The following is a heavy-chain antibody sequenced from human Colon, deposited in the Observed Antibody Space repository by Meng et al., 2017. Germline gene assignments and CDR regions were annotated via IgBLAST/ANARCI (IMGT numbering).Heavy chain of an antibody. V-gene: IGHV4-59*01. D-gene: IGHD1-26*01. CDR2: IYYSGST. Sequence: SDTLSPTCTCPGGSISSYYWSGIRQPPGKGLEWIGYIYYSGSTNYNPSLKSRVTISVDTSKNQFSLKLSSVTAADTAVYYCASGMGATAPDYWGQGTLVTVSS. CDR1: GGSISSYY. CDR3: ASGMGATAPDY. J-gene: IGHJ4*02.